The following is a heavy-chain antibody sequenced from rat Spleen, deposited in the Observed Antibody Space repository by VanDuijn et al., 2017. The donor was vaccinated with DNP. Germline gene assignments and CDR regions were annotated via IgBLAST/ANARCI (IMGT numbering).Heavy chain of an antibody. V-gene: IGHV2S63*01. CDR1: GFSLTDNS. J-gene: IGHJ2*01. D-gene: IGHD1-10*01. CDR2: MWSGGST. Sequence: EVQLKESGPGLVQPSQTLSLTCTVSGFSLTDNSVHWVRQPPGKGLEWMGVMWSGGSTAYNSGLKSRLSISRDTSKSQVFLKINSLQTEDTAIYFCTREREPSNNPYYFDCWGQGVMVTVSS. CDR3: TREREPSNNPYYFDC.